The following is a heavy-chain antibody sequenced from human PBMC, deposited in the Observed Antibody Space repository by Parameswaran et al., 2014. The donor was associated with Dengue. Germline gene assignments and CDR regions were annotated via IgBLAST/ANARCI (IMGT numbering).Heavy chain of an antibody. J-gene: IGHJ6*02. D-gene: IGHD3-3*01. CDR2: INPSGGST. CDR3: ARDQYYDFWSGYKGNYYYYGMDV. V-gene: IGHV1-46*01. Sequence: CVRQAPGQGLEWMGIINPSGGSTSYAQKFQGRVTMTRDTSTSTVYMELSSLRSEDTAVYYCARDQYYDFWSGYKGNYYYYGMDVWGQGTTVTVSS.